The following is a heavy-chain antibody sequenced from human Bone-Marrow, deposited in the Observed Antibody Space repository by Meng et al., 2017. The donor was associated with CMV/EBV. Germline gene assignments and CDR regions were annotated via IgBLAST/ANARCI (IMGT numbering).Heavy chain of an antibody. V-gene: IGHV4-39*07. CDR1: GGSISSSSYY. CDR2: IYYSGST. CDR3: ARDGLTIFGVVTSYYYYYGMDV. Sequence: SESLSLTCTVSGGSISSSSYYWGWIRQPPGKGLEWIGSIYYSGSTYYNPSLKSRVTISVDTSKNQFSLKLSSVTDADTAVYYCARDGLTIFGVVTSYYYYYGMDVWGQGTTVTVSS. J-gene: IGHJ6*02. D-gene: IGHD3-3*01.